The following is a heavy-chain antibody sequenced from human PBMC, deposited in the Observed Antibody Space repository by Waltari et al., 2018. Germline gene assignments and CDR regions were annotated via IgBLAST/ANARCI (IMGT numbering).Heavy chain of an antibody. D-gene: IGHD3-16*01. CDR2: INPNSGGT. J-gene: IGHJ4*02. V-gene: IGHV1-2*04. Sequence: QVQLVQSGAEVKKPGASVKVSCKASGYTFTGYYMPWVRQAPGQGLEWMGWINPNSGGTNYAQKFQGWVTMTRDTSISTAYMELSRLRSGDTAVYYCARAQQRGGVTPNDYHFDYWGQGTLVTVSS. CDR3: ARAQQRGGVTPNDYHFDY. CDR1: GYTFTGYY.